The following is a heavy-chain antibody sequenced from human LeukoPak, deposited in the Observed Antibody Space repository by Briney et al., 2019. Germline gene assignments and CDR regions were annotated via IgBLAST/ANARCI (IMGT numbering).Heavy chain of an antibody. D-gene: IGHD7-27*01. Sequence: PGGSLRLSCAASGFTSSTYWMHWVRQAPGKGLVWVSRINGDESSTNYADSVKGRFTISRDNAKNSLYLQMNSLRAEDTAVYYCARDGDDDYWGQGTLVTVSS. CDR3: ARDGDDDY. CDR2: INGDESST. J-gene: IGHJ4*02. CDR1: GFTSSTYW. V-gene: IGHV3-74*01.